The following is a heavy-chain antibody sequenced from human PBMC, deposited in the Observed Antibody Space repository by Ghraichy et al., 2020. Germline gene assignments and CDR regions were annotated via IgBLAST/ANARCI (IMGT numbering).Heavy chain of an antibody. CDR1: GFTFSSYG. CDR2: IRYDGSNK. V-gene: IGHV3-30*02. Sequence: GESLNISCAASGFTFSSYGMHWVRQAPGKGLEWVAFIRYDGSNKYYADSVKGRFTISRDNSKNTLYLQMNSLRAEDTAVYYCAKVGRVQLERGSFDYWGQGTLVTVSS. D-gene: IGHD1-1*01. J-gene: IGHJ4*02. CDR3: AKVGRVQLERGSFDY.